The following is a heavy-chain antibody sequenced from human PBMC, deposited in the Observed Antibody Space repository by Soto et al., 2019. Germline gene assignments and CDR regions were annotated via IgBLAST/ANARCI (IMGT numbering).Heavy chain of an antibody. Sequence: QVQLRQWGAGLLKPSETLSLTCAVFGGSFSDYYWTWIRQPPGKGLEWIGEINHSGTTSYNPSLKSRLTISVDTSNNQFSLKLSSMTAADTAVYYCARKPIYHFFAGYYSVDYWGQGTLVTVSS. CDR1: GGSFSDYY. V-gene: IGHV4-34*01. CDR2: INHSGTT. CDR3: ARKPIYHFFAGYYSVDY. D-gene: IGHD3-9*01. J-gene: IGHJ4*02.